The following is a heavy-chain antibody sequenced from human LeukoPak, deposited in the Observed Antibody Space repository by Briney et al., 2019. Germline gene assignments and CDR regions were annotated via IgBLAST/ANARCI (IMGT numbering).Heavy chain of an antibody. V-gene: IGHV4-34*01. Sequence: PSETLSLTCAVYGGSFSGYYGSWIRQPPGGGLEWIGEINHSGSTGYNPSLKSRVTMSVDTSKSQISLKLTSVTAADTAVYYCARHYDSSGYQDYWGQGTLVTVSS. CDR1: GGSFSGYY. J-gene: IGHJ4*02. CDR3: ARHYDSSGYQDY. D-gene: IGHD3-22*01. CDR2: INHSGST.